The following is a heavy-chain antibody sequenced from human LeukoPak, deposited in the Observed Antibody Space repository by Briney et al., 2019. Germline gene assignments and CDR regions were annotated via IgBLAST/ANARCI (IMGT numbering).Heavy chain of an antibody. CDR3: ARGRDYYGSGSYYNVMAHPFDI. J-gene: IGHJ3*02. CDR1: GYSFTSYW. CDR2: IYPGDSDT. Sequence: GESLKISCKGSGYSFTSYWIGWVRQMPGKGLEWMGIIYPGDSDTRYSPSFQGQVTISADKSISTAYLQWSSLKASDTAMYYCARGRDYYGSGSYYNVMAHPFDIWGQGTMVTVSS. V-gene: IGHV5-51*01. D-gene: IGHD3-10*01.